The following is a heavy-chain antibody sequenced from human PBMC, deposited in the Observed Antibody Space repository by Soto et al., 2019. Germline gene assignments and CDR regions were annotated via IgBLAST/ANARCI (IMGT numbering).Heavy chain of an antibody. V-gene: IGHV3-30-3*01. CDR3: ARERAPYAIAAPFDY. CDR2: ISYDGSNK. J-gene: IGHJ4*02. CDR1: GFIFSSFA. D-gene: IGHD6-6*01. Sequence: SLRLSCAASGFIFSSFAMHWVRQAPGKGLEWVAIISYDGSNKYYADSVKGRFTLSRDNSKNTVYLQMNSLRADDTALYFCARERAPYAIAAPFDYWGQGTLVTVSS.